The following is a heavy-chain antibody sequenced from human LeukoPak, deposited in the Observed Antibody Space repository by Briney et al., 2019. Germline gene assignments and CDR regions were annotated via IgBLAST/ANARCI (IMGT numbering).Heavy chain of an antibody. CDR1: GFTFSSCE. CDR2: ISSSGSTI. J-gene: IGHJ4*02. Sequence: GGSLRLSCAASGFTFSSCEMNWVRQAPGKGLEWVSYISSSGSTIYYADSVKGRFTISRDNAKNSLYLQMNSLRAEDTAVYYCARVHVSGYSDYWGQGTLVTVSS. V-gene: IGHV3-48*03. D-gene: IGHD5-12*01. CDR3: ARVHVSGYSDY.